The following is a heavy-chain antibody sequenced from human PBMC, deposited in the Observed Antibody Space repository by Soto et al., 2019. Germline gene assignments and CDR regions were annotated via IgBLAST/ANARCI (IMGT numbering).Heavy chain of an antibody. CDR3: ARGNIYCTNGVCYTYYYYGMDV. CDR2: SNAGNGNT. D-gene: IGHD2-8*01. J-gene: IGHJ6*02. Sequence: ASVKVSFKASGYTFTRYAMHWVRQAAGQRLEGMGWSNAGNGNTKYSQKFQGRVTITRDTSASTAYMELSSLRSEDTAVYYCARGNIYCTNGVCYTYYYYGMDVWGQGTTVTVSS. CDR1: GYTFTRYA. V-gene: IGHV1-3*01.